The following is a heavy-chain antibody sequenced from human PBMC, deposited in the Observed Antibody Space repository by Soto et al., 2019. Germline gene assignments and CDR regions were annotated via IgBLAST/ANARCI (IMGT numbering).Heavy chain of an antibody. CDR1: GFSLSTSGVG. D-gene: IGHD3-10*01. CDR3: AHKGSGSRAIDY. V-gene: IGHV2-5*02. CDR2: IYWDDSK. J-gene: IGHJ4*02. Sequence: QITLKESGPTLVKPTQTLTLTCTFSGFSLSTSGVGVGWIRQPPGKALEWLAVIYWDDSKTHSPSLKSRLTITKDTSRDQVVLTMTNMDPVDTATYYCAHKGSGSRAIDYWGQGALVTVSS.